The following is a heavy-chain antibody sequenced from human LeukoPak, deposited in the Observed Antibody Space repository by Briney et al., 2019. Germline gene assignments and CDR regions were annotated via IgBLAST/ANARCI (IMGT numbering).Heavy chain of an antibody. V-gene: IGHV1-18*01. D-gene: IGHD3-10*01. CDR2: ISAYNGNT. CDR1: GYTFTSYD. CDR3: ATSMVKRFGETREGYFDY. J-gene: IGHJ4*02. Sequence: ASVKVSCKASGYTFTSYDINWVRQATGQGLEWMGWISAYNGNTNYAQKFQGRVTITADKSTSTAYMELSSLRSEDTAVYYCATSMVKRFGETREGYFDYWGQGTLVTVSS.